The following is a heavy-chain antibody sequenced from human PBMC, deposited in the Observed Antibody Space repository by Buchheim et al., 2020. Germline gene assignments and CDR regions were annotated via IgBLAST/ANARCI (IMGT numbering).Heavy chain of an antibody. D-gene: IGHD3-22*01. CDR3: ARVPLLRYYDSPIGGAFDI. V-gene: IGHV4-61*02. Sequence: QVQLQESGPGLVKPSQTLSLTCTVSGGSISSGSYYWSWIRQPAGKGLEWIGRIYTSGSTNYNPSLKSRVTISVDTSKNQFSLKLSSVTAADTAVYYCARVPLLRYYDSPIGGAFDIWGQGT. J-gene: IGHJ3*02. CDR1: GGSISSGSYY. CDR2: IYTSGST.